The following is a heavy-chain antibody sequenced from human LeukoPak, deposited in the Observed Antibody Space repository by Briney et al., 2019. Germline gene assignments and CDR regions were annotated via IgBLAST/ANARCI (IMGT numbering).Heavy chain of an antibody. J-gene: IGHJ4*02. Sequence: GGSLRLSCAASGFTFITYWMHWVRQAPGKGLVWVSRINSDGTSTTYADSVKGRFTISRDNAKNTLYLQMNSLRADDTAMYYCAGDTGYSNYDYWGQGTLVTVSS. CDR3: AGDTGYSNYDY. CDR1: GFTFITYW. V-gene: IGHV3-74*01. CDR2: INSDGTST. D-gene: IGHD4-11*01.